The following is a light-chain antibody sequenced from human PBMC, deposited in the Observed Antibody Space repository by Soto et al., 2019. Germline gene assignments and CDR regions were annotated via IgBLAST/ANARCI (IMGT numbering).Light chain of an antibody. CDR2: AVS. CDR1: SSDVGGSNY. Sequence: QSAVTQPPSASGSPGQSVTISCTGSSSDVGGSNYVSWYQQHPGKAPKLVIYAVSQRPSEVPARFSGSKSGNTASLTVSGLQADVETDYYCTSYAGSNNWVFGGGTKLTVL. V-gene: IGLV2-8*01. J-gene: IGLJ3*02. CDR3: TSYAGSNNWV.